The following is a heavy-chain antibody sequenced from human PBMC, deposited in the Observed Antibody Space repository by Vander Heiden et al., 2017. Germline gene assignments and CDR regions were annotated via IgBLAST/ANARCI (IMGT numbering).Heavy chain of an antibody. V-gene: IGHV4-39*01. D-gene: IGHD6-19*01. J-gene: IGHJ4*02. CDR1: GDSISSTSYF. Sequence: QLLLQLSGPGLVKPSETLSPPCHVSGDSISSTSYFWGWIRQPPGKGLEWIASLSYSGTTFHNPSLKSRLTVSADMSKTQFSLKLTSVTAADTAVYYCARHRQWLDPFDFWGQGTVVIVSS. CDR3: ARHRQWLDPFDF. CDR2: LSYSGTT.